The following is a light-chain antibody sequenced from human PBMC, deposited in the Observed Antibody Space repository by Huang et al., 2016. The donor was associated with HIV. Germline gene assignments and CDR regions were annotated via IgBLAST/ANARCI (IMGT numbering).Light chain of an antibody. CDR3: QHYNNWPPWT. J-gene: IGKJ1*01. CDR1: QSVSSN. Sequence: EIVMTQSPATLSVSPGERATLSCRASQSVSSNLAWYQQRPGQAPRLLIHGASTRATGSPARFSGTGFGTEFTLTISSLQSEDFAVYYCQHYNNWPPWTFGQGTKVEVK. CDR2: GAS. V-gene: IGKV3D-15*01.